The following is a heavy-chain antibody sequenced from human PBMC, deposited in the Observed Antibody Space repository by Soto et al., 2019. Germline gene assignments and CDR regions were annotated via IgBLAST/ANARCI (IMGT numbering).Heavy chain of an antibody. CDR2: TYYRSKWYN. Sequence: PSQTLSLPCAISGDSVSSNSAAWNWIRQSPSRGLEWLGRTYYRSKWYNDYAVSVKSRITINPDTSKNQFSLQLNSVTPEDTAVYYCARDGAMIQQLYYYYGMDVWGQGTTVTVS. V-gene: IGHV6-1*01. J-gene: IGHJ6*02. D-gene: IGHD5-18*01. CDR3: ARDGAMIQQLYYYYGMDV. CDR1: GDSVSSNSAA.